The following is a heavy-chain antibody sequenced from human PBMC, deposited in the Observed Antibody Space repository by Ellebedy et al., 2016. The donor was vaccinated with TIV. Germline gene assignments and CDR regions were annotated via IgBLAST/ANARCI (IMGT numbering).Heavy chain of an antibody. D-gene: IGHD2-2*01. V-gene: IGHV3-66*01. CDR2: IYSGNNT. CDR1: GFSVSSYY. J-gene: IGHJ5*02. Sequence: GESLKISCVASGFSVSSYYMIWVRQAPGKGLEWVSVIYSGNNTHYADSVKGRFTISRDIFKNSVYLPMDRLRAEDTALYYCVRERMPLPTWGQGTLVTVSS. CDR3: VRERMPLPT.